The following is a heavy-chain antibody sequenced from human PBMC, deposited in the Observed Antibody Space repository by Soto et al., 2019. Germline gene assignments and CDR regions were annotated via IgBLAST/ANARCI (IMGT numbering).Heavy chain of an antibody. J-gene: IGHJ6*02. CDR3: ARSGERDLGLNYYFYYGMDV. Sequence: ASVKVSCKASDYIFTTYGISWVRQAPGQGLEWMGWVSPYSNITNYAQKFQGRVTMTTETSTSTVYMELRSLRSDDTAMYYCARSGERDLGLNYYFYYGMDVWGQGTSVTVSS. V-gene: IGHV1-18*01. CDR2: VSPYSNIT. D-gene: IGHD1-26*01. CDR1: DYIFTTYG.